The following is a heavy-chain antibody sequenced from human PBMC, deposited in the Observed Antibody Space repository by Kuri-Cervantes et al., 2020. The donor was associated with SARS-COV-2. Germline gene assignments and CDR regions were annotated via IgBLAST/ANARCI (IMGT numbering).Heavy chain of an antibody. CDR1: GGSFSGYY. CDR3: ARATRRNYYCGMDV. J-gene: IGHJ6*02. V-gene: IGHV4-34*01. CDR2: INHSGST. Sequence: SETLSLTCAVYGGSFSGYYWSWIRQPPGKGLEWIGEINHSGSTNYNPSLKSRVTISVDTSKNQFSLKLSSVTAADTAVYYCARATRRNYYCGMDVWGQGTTVTVSS.